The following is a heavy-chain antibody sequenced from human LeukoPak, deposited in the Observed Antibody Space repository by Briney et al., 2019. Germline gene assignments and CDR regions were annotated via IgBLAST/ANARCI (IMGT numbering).Heavy chain of an antibody. D-gene: IGHD3-3*01. J-gene: IGHJ4*02. V-gene: IGHV3-7*04. CDR2: IKQDGSEK. Sequence: GGSLRLSCAASGFTLGSYWMSWVRQAPGKGLEWVANIKQDGSEKYYVDSVKGRFTISRDNAKNSLYLQMSSLRPEDTAVFYCARGFLCWLLPSAVFDSWGQGTLVTVSS. CDR3: ARGFLCWLLPSAVFDS. CDR1: GFTLGSYW.